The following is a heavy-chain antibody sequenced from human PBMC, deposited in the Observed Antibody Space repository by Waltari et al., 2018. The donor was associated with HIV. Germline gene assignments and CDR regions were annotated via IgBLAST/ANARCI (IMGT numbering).Heavy chain of an antibody. D-gene: IGHD3-22*01. CDR3: ARQDSSGGNYYYGMDV. V-gene: IGHV3-21*01. J-gene: IGHJ6*02. CDR1: GFTFRGSS. Sequence: EVQLVESGGGLVKPGGSLSLSCAASGFTFRGSSLPWVRQAPGKGLEWVSSISSSSIYISYADSVKGRFTISRDNAKNSLYLQMNSLRAEDTAVYYCARQDSSGGNYYYGMDVWGQGTTVTVSS. CDR2: ISSSSIYI.